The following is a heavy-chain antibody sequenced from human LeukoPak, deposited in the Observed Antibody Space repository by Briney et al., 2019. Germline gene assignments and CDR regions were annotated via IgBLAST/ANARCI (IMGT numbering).Heavy chain of an antibody. CDR1: GGSISSYY. Sequence: SETLSLTCTVSGGSISSYYWSWIRQPPGKGLEWIGYIYYSGSTNYNPSLKGRVTISVDTSKNQFSLKLSSVTAADTAVYYCARSGAARHYYYYYMDVWGKGTTVTVSS. V-gene: IGHV4-59*01. CDR3: ARSGAARHYYYYYMDV. CDR2: IYYSGST. J-gene: IGHJ6*03. D-gene: IGHD6-6*01.